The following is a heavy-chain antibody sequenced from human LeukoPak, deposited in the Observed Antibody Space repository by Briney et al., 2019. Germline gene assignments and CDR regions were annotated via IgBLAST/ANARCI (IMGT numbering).Heavy chain of an antibody. D-gene: IGHD4-11*01. CDR2: IIPILGIA. Sequence: SVKVSCKASGGTFSSYAISWVRQAPGQGLEWMGRIIPILGIANYAQKFPGRVTITADKSTSTAYMELSSLRSEDTAVYYCAREEGTYSLDVLGWGQGTLVTVSS. J-gene: IGHJ4*02. CDR3: AREEGTYSLDVLG. CDR1: GGTFSSYA. V-gene: IGHV1-69*04.